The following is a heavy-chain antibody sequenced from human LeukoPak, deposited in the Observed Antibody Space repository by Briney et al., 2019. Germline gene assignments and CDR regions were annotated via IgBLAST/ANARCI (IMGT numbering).Heavy chain of an antibody. CDR1: GGSIRSSYYY. Sequence: SETLSLTCTVSGGSIRSSYYYWGWIRQPPGKGLEWIGSIYDSGSTYYNPSLKSRVTISVDTSKNQFSLKLNSVTAADTAVYYCARHLRDGYNFGVIDYWGQGTLVIVSS. J-gene: IGHJ4*02. CDR2: IYDSGST. CDR3: ARHLRDGYNFGVIDY. V-gene: IGHV4-39*01. D-gene: IGHD5-24*01.